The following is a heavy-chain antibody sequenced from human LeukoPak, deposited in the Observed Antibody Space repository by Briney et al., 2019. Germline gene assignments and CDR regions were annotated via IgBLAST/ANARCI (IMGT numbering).Heavy chain of an antibody. CDR2: TYYRSKWYN. Sequence: SQTLSLTCAISGDSVSSNSAAWNWIRQSPSRGLEWLGRTYYRSKWYNDYAVSVKSRITVNPDTSKNHFSLQLNSVTPEDTAVYYCARSPPLYDSSGYYHEGAFDIWGQGTMVTVSS. D-gene: IGHD3-22*01. V-gene: IGHV6-1*01. J-gene: IGHJ3*02. CDR3: ARSPPLYDSSGYYHEGAFDI. CDR1: GDSVSSNSAA.